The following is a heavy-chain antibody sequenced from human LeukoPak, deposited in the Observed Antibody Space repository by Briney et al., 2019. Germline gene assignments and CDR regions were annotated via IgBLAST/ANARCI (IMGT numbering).Heavy chain of an antibody. CDR2: IWYDGSKK. Sequence: PGGSLRLSCAACGFTFSSYGMHWVREAPGKGVEWVAVIWYDGSKKYYADSVKGRFTISRDNSKNTVYLKMNSLRAEDTAVYYCARERSSWFDWGQGTLVTVSS. V-gene: IGHV3-33*01. CDR3: ARERSSWFD. CDR1: GFTFSSYG. D-gene: IGHD6-19*01. J-gene: IGHJ4*02.